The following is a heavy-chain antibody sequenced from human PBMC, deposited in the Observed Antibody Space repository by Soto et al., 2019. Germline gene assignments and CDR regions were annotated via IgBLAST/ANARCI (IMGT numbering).Heavy chain of an antibody. CDR2: IDPSDSYT. J-gene: IGHJ4*02. CDR1: GYSFTSYW. Sequence: GESLKISCKGSGYSFTSYWISWVRQMPGKGLEWMGRIDPSDSYTNYSPSFQGHVTISADKSISTAYLQWSSLKASDTAMYYCERHRISRDSSGYYYEDYWGQGTLVTV. D-gene: IGHD3-22*01. V-gene: IGHV5-10-1*01. CDR3: ERHRISRDSSGYYYEDY.